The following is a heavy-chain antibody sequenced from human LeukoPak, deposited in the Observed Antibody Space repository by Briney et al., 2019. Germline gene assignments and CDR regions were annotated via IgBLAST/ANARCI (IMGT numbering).Heavy chain of an antibody. J-gene: IGHJ4*02. CDR3: ARGYDSSGYYFDY. CDR2: VSSDGSNK. Sequence: GGSLRLSCAASGFTFSSYAMPWVRQAPGKGLEWVAVVSSDGSNKYYADSVKGRFTISRDNSKNTLYLQMNSLRAEDTAVYYCARGYDSSGYYFDYWGQGTLVTVSS. CDR1: GFTFSSYA. V-gene: IGHV3-30*04. D-gene: IGHD3-22*01.